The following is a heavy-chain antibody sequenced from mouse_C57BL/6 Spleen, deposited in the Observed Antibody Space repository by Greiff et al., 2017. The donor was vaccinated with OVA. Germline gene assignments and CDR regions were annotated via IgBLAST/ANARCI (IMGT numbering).Heavy chain of an antibody. CDR2: INPNNGGT. CDR3: ARELLPVLLYYFDY. J-gene: IGHJ2*01. CDR1: GYTFTDYY. D-gene: IGHD1-1*01. Sequence: VQLQQSGPELVKPGASVKISCKASGYTFTDYYMNWVKQSHGKSLEWIGDINPNNGGTSYNQKFKGKATLTVDKSSSTAYMELRSLTSEDSAVYYCARELLPVLLYYFDYWGQGTTLTVSS. V-gene: IGHV1-26*01.